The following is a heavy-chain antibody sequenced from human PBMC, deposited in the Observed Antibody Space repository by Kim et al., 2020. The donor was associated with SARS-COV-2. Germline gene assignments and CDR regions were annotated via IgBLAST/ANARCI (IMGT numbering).Heavy chain of an antibody. D-gene: IGHD1-20*01. Sequence: GGSLRLSCAASGFTFSSSAMHWVRQAPGKGLEWVAIIKYDGSNKYYADSVKDRFTISRDNSKNTLYVQMNSLRAEDTAVYYCARGNTITGTHFDYWGQGTLFTVSS. J-gene: IGHJ4*02. CDR2: IKYDGSNK. V-gene: IGHV3-30-3*01. CDR1: GFTFSSSA. CDR3: ARGNTITGTHFDY.